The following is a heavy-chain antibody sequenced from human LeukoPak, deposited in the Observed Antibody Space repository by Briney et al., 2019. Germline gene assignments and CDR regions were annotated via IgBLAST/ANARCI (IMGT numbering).Heavy chain of an antibody. V-gene: IGHV3-53*01. D-gene: IGHD2-2*01. CDR2: IYSGGST. Sequence: GGSLRLSCAASGFTVSSNYMSWVRQAPGKGLEWVSVIYSGGSTYYADSVKGRFTISRDNSKNTLYLQMNSLRAEDTAVYYCARHAHYCSSTSCYFDYWGQGTLVTVSS. CDR3: ARHAHYCSSTSCYFDY. CDR1: GFTVSSNY. J-gene: IGHJ4*02.